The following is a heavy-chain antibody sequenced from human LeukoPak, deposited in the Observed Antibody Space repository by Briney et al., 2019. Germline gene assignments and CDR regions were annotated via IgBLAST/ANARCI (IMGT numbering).Heavy chain of an antibody. V-gene: IGHV3-7*01. CDR1: GFTSTTYW. D-gene: IGHD4-17*01. J-gene: IGHJ4*02. CDR3: ATTSRTVTGLDY. CDR2: IKPDGNEK. Sequence: GGSLRLFCTASGFTSTTYWLTWVRQAPGKGLEWVANIKPDGNEKYYVDSVKGRFTISRDNAENSLYLQMNSLRAEDTAIYYCATTSRTVTGLDYWGQGTLVTVSS.